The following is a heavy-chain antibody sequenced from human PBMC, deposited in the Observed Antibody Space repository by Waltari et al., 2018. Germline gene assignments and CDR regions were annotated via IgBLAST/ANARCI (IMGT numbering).Heavy chain of an antibody. CDR3: ARGWNSGWHFDS. D-gene: IGHD5-12*01. V-gene: IGHV3-48*03. Sequence: EVQLVESGGGLVQPGGSLRLSCAASGFTFSSYEMNWVRQAPGKGLAWVSLISGTGSTKYYADSLKGRFTSSRDNARNSLYLHMDSLRAEDTAVYYCARGWNSGWHFDSWGRGTLVTVSS. CDR2: ISGTGSTK. J-gene: IGHJ4*02. CDR1: GFTFSSYE.